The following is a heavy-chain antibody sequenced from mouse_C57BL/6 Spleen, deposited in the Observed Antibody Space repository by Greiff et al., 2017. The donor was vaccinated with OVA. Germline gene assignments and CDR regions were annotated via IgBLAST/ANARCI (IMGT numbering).Heavy chain of an antibody. CDR2: ISYDGSN. CDR3: ARASQLEAMDY. Sequence: EVQLVESGPGLVKPSQSLSLTCSVTGYSITSGYYWNWIRQFPGNKLEWMGYISYDGSNNYNPSLKNRISITRDTSKNQFFLKLNSVTTEDTATYYCARASQLEAMDYWGQGTSVTVSS. CDR1: GYSITSGYY. V-gene: IGHV3-6*01. D-gene: IGHD3-1*01. J-gene: IGHJ4*01.